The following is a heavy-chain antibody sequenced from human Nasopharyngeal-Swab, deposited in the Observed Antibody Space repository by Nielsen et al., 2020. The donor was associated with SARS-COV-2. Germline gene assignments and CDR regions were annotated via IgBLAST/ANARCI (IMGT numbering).Heavy chain of an antibody. D-gene: IGHD3-22*01. V-gene: IGHV3-48*04. J-gene: IGHJ4*02. CDR1: GFTFSSYS. CDR2: ISSSSSTI. CDR3: AREGYYDSSGYSYFDY. Sequence: GESLKISCAASGFTFSSYSMNWVRQAPGKGLEWVSYISSSSSTIYYADSVKGRFTISRDNAKNTLYLRMNSLRAEDTAVYYCAREGYYDSSGYSYFDYWGQGTLVAVSS.